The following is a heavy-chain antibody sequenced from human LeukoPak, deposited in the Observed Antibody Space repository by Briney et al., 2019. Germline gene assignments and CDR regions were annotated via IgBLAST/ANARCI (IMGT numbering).Heavy chain of an antibody. CDR1: GFTFSDYY. V-gene: IGHV3-11*01. J-gene: IGHJ4*02. Sequence: GGSLGLSCAASGFTFSDYYMSWIRQAPGKGLEWVSYISSSGSTIYYADSVKGRFTISRDNAKNSLYLQMNSLRAEDTAVYYCARDRSSGCYVNFWGQGTLVTVSS. CDR3: ARDRSSGCYVNF. CDR2: ISSSGSTI. D-gene: IGHD6-19*01.